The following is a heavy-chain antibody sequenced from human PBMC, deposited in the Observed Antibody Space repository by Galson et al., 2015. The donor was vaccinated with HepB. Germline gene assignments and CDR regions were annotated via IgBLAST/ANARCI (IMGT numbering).Heavy chain of an antibody. D-gene: IGHD3-3*01. CDR3: AKDTGFLEWLLGY. Sequence: SLRLSCAASGFTFSSYGMHWVRQAPGKGLEWVAVISYDGSNKYYADSVKGRFTISRDNSKNTLYLQMNSLRAEDTAVYYCAKDTGFLEWLLGYWGQGTLVTVSS. V-gene: IGHV3-30*18. CDR2: ISYDGSNK. CDR1: GFTFSSYG. J-gene: IGHJ4*02.